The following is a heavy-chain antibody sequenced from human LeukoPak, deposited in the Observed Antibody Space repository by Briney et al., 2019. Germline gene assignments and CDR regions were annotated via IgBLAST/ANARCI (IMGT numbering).Heavy chain of an antibody. V-gene: IGHV4-39*07. CDR2: IYYSGST. D-gene: IGHD3-16*01. CDR1: GGSISSSSYY. CDR3: ARKYRTGGHHFDY. J-gene: IGHJ4*02. Sequence: SETLSLTCTVSGGSISSSSYYCGWIRQPPGKGLEWIGSIYYSGSTYYNPSLKSRVTISVDTSKNQFSLKLSSVTAADTAVYYCARKYRTGGHHFDYWGQGTLVTVSS.